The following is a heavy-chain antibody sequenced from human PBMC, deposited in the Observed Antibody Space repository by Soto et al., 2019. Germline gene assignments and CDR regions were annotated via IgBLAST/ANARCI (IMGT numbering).Heavy chain of an antibody. D-gene: IGHD4-17*01. CDR1: GGSISNDNYY. CDR2: SYYSGST. J-gene: IGHJ4*02. CDR3: VATTVTTISLDY. Sequence: QVQLRESGPGLVKPSQTLSLTCTVSGGSISNDNYYWTWIRQHPGKGLEWIGYSYYSGSTYYNPYLKSRLSRSVDTSKNQFSLKLSSVTAADTAVYYCVATTVTTISLDYWGQGTLVTVSS. V-gene: IGHV4-31*03.